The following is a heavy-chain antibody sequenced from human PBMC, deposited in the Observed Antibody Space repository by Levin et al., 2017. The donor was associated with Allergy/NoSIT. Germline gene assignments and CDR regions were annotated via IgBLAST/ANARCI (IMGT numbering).Heavy chain of an antibody. CDR2: IRSKANNYAT. CDR3: SSYDILTGFLS. Sequence: PGGSLILSCAASGFTLSGSAVHWVRQASGKGLEWLGRIRSKANNYATAYAASVQGRFIISRDDSKNTADLQMNSLKTEDTAVYYCSSYDILTGFLSWGQGTLVTVSS. V-gene: IGHV3-73*01. J-gene: IGHJ5*02. D-gene: IGHD3-9*01. CDR1: GFTLSGSA.